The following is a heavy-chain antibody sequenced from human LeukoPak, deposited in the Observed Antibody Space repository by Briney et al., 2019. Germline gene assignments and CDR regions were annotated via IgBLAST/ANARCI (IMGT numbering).Heavy chain of an antibody. D-gene: IGHD3-10*01. CDR1: GGSISSSSYY. Sequence: SETLSLTCTVSGGSISSSSYYWGWIRQPPGKGLECIGSIYYSGSTYYNPSLKSRVTISVDTSKNQFSLKLSFVTAADTAVYYCARLPDYYSRHGAPGWGQGTLVTVSS. J-gene: IGHJ4*02. CDR2: IYYSGST. CDR3: ARLPDYYSRHGAPG. V-gene: IGHV4-39*07.